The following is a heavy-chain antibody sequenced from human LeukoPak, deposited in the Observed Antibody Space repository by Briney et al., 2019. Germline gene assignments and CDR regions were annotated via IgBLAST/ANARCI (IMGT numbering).Heavy chain of an antibody. Sequence: GGSLRLSCAASGFTFSSYAMSWVRQAPGKGLEWVSAISGSGGSTYYADSVKGRFTISRDNSKSTLYLQMNSLRAEDTAVYYCAKDSSRITIFRVVITMDAFDIWGQGTMVTVSS. D-gene: IGHD3-3*01. J-gene: IGHJ3*02. CDR3: AKDSSRITIFRVVITMDAFDI. V-gene: IGHV3-23*01. CDR2: ISGSGGST. CDR1: GFTFSSYA.